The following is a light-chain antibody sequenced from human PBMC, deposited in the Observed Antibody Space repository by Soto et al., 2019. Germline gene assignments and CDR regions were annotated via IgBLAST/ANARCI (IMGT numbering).Light chain of an antibody. CDR2: EVN. J-gene: IGLJ1*01. CDR1: ISDVGGYNY. Sequence: QCVLTHPPPASGSPGQSVAISCTGTISDVGGYNYVSWYQQHPGKAPKLMIYEVNKLPSGVPDRFSGSKSGNTASLTVSGPQAEDEADYYCSSYAGSRNVFRTGTKVTVL. V-gene: IGLV2-8*01. CDR3: SSYAGSRNV.